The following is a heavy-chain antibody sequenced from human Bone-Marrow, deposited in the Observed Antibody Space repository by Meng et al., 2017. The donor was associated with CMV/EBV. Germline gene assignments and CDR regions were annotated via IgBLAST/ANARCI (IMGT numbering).Heavy chain of an antibody. D-gene: IGHD6-13*01. CDR1: GFTFSDYY. V-gene: IGHV3-11*01. Sequence: GESLKISCAASGFTFSDYYMSWIRQAPGKGLEWVSYISSSGSTIYYADSVKGRFTISRDNAKNSLYLQMNSLRAEDTAVYYCASSRFGIAAAGTRNWGQGTLVTASS. J-gene: IGHJ4*02. CDR3: ASSRFGIAAAGTRN. CDR2: ISSSGSTI.